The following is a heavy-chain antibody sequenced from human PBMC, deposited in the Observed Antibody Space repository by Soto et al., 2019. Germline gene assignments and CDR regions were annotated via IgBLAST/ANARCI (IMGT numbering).Heavy chain of an antibody. V-gene: IGHV4-31*02. CDR1: GGSISSGGYY. Sequence: PSETLSLTCTVSGGSISSGGYYWSWIRQHPGKGLEWIGYMYYSGSTYYNPSLKSRVNISVDTSKKQFALKLSSVTTADTAVYYCARYGYNNQEDNWFDPWGQGTLVTVS. D-gene: IGHD3-9*01. CDR3: ARYGYNNQEDNWFDP. CDR2: MYYSGST. J-gene: IGHJ5*02.